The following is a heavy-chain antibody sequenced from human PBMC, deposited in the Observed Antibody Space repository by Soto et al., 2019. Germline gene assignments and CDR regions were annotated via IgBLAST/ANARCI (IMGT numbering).Heavy chain of an antibody. J-gene: IGHJ4*02. V-gene: IGHV4-61*01. CDR3: GRMVGSGSSDY. D-gene: IGHD3-10*01. CDR2: IYYSGST. CDR1: GGSVSSGSYY. Sequence: PSETLSLTCTVSGGSVSSGSYYWSWIRQPPGKGLEWIGYIYYSGSTNYNPSLKSRVTISVDTSKNQFSLKLSSVTAADTAVYYCGRMVGSGSSDYWGQGTLVTVSS.